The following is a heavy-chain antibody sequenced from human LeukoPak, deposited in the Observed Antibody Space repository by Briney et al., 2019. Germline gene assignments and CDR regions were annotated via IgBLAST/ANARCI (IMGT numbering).Heavy chain of an antibody. V-gene: IGHV3-7*01. J-gene: IGHJ4*02. Sequence: GGSLRLSCAASGFIFKGYWMSWVRQAPGKGLEWVANIQQDGSEKKYVDSVKGRFTISRDNAKNSLYLQMDSLRAEDTAVYYCVRLRYTYGKNFDCWGQGTLVTVSS. CDR1: GFIFKGYW. CDR2: IQQDGSEK. CDR3: VRLRYTYGKNFDC. D-gene: IGHD5-18*01.